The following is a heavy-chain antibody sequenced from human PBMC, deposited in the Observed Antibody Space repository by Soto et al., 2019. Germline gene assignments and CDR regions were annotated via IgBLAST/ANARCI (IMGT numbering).Heavy chain of an antibody. CDR1: GGSISSGGYY. Sequence: QVQLQESGPGLVKPSQTLSLTCTVSGGSISSGGYYWSWIRQHPGKGLEWIGYIYYSGSTYYNPSLKSRVTISXXTXKXXFSLKLSSVTAADTAVYYCASTPTDLVPAAWAFDYWGQGTLVTVSS. D-gene: IGHD2-2*01. J-gene: IGHJ4*02. CDR3: ASTPTDLVPAAWAFDY. V-gene: IGHV4-31*03. CDR2: IYYSGST.